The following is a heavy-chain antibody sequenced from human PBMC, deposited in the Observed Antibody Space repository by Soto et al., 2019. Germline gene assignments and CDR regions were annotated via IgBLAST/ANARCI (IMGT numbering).Heavy chain of an antibody. D-gene: IGHD2-2*01. CDR2: INHSGST. CDR3: ARRYCSSTSCYGALDY. V-gene: IGHV4-34*01. Sequence: SETLSLTCAVYCGSFSGYYWSWIRQPPGKGLEWIGEINHSGSTNYNPSLKSRATISVDTSKNQFSLKLSSVTAADTAVYYCARRYCSSTSCYGALDYWGQGTLVTVPQ. J-gene: IGHJ4*02. CDR1: CGSFSGYY.